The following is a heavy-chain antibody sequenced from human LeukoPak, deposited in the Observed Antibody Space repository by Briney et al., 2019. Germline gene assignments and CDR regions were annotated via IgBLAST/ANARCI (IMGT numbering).Heavy chain of an antibody. CDR3: AKDLVSMIVVVMNAFDI. CDR2: ISGSGGST. J-gene: IGHJ3*02. Sequence: AGGSLRLSCAASGFTFSSYAMSWVRQAPGKGLEWVSAISGSGGSTYYAYSVKGRFTISRDNSKNTLYLQMNSLRAEDTAVYYCAKDLVSMIVVVMNAFDIWGQGTMVTVSS. D-gene: IGHD3-22*01. V-gene: IGHV3-23*01. CDR1: GFTFSSYA.